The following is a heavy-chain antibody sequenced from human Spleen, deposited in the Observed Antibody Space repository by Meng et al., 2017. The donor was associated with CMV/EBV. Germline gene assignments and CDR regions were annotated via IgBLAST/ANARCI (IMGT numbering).Heavy chain of an antibody. D-gene: IGHD2-2*01. V-gene: IGHV1-46*01. J-gene: IGHJ4*02. CDR2: INPSGGST. Sequence: SSKASGYTFTSYYMHWVRQAPGQGLEWMGIINPSGGSTSYAQKFQGRVTMTRDTSTSTVYMELSSLRSEDTAVYYCARYSSTSCYDYWGQGTLVTVSS. CDR3: ARYSSTSCYDY. CDR1: GYTFTSYY.